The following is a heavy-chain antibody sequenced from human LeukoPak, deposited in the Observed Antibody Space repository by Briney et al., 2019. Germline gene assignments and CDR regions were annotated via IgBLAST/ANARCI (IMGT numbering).Heavy chain of an antibody. CDR1: GFSFSAYI. CDR3: TRRYGGHSGWAGYHDS. J-gene: IGHJ4*02. V-gene: IGHV3-64*01. CDR2: IRSDGSST. D-gene: IGHD6-19*01. Sequence: GGSLRLSCVASGFSFSAYIMPWVRQAPGKGLEYVSAIRSDGSSTFYPNSVKGRFTISRDNSKSTLYLQMGSLRAEDTAVYYCTRRYGGHSGWAGYHDSWGQGTLVTVSS.